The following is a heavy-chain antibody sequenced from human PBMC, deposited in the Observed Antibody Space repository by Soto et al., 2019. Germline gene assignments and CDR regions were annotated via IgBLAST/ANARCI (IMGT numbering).Heavy chain of an antibody. CDR2: IYYSGST. V-gene: IGHV4-61*01. CDR3: ARDKDYYDSSGYSHYFDY. J-gene: IGHJ4*02. Sequence: QVQLQESGPGLVKPSETLSLTCTVSGGSVSSGSYYWSWIRQPPGKGLEWIGYIYYSGSTNYNPSLKCRVTMSVDTSKNQFSLKLSSVPAADTAVYYCARDKDYYDSSGYSHYFDYWGQGTLVTVSS. CDR1: GGSVSSGSYY. D-gene: IGHD3-22*01.